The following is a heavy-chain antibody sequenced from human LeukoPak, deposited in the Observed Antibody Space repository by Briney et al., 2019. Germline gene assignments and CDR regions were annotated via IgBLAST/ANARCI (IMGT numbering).Heavy chain of an antibody. V-gene: IGHV3-30*18. CDR1: GFTFSSYG. CDR3: AKAAYGRRFRGFDP. J-gene: IGHJ5*02. CDR2: ISYDGSNK. D-gene: IGHD3-3*01. Sequence: GGSLRLSCAASGFTFSSYGMHWVRQAPGKGLEWVAVISYDGSNKYYADSVKGRFTISRDNSKNTLYLQMNSLRAEDTAVYYCAKAAYGRRFRGFDPWGQGTLVTVSS.